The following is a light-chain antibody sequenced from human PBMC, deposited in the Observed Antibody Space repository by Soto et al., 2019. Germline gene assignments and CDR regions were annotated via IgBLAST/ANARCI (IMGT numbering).Light chain of an antibody. CDR1: SSNVGAGYD. J-gene: IGLJ3*02. V-gene: IGLV1-40*01. Sequence: QSVLTQPPSVSGAPGQRVTISCTGRSSNVGAGYDLHWYQQLPGTAPKLLIYGNNNRPSGVPDRFSASKSGTSASLAITGLQAEDEADYYCQSYDSSLSGPVFGGGTKLTVL. CDR3: QSYDSSLSGPV. CDR2: GNN.